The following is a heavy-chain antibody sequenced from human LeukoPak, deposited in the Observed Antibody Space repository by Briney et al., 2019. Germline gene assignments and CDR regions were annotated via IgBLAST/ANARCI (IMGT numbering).Heavy chain of an antibody. V-gene: IGHV3-21*01. J-gene: IGHJ3*02. D-gene: IGHD2-2*01. CDR3: ARDLGLDIVVVPADI. CDR2: ISSSSYI. CDR1: GFTFSSYS. Sequence: GGSLRLSCAASGFTFSSYSMNWVRQAPGKGLEWVSSISSSSYIYYADSVKGRFTISRDNAKNSLYLQMNSLRAEDTAVYYCARDLGLDIVVVPADIWGQGTMVTVSS.